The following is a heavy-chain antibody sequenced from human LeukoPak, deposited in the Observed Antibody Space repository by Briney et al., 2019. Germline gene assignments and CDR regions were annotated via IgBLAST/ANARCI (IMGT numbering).Heavy chain of an antibody. J-gene: IGHJ4*02. Sequence: SETLSLTCTVSGGSISSGSYYWSWIRQSPGKGLEWIGYIYHSGNTYYNPSLKSRVTLSVDTSKNQFSLKLSSVTAADTALYYCARDIAGRGYFDYWGQGTLVTVSS. D-gene: IGHD1-26*01. CDR3: ARDIAGRGYFDY. CDR2: IYHSGNT. CDR1: GGSISSGSYY. V-gene: IGHV4-30-2*06.